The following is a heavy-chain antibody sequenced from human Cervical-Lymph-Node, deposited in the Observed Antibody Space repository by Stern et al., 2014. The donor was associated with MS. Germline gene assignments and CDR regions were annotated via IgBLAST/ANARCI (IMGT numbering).Heavy chain of an antibody. D-gene: IGHD6-13*01. CDR2: IYPVFGTP. V-gene: IGHV1-69*01. Sequence: QMQLVQSGAGVTKPGSSVKVSCKASGGTFSKFPSSWVRQAPGQGIEWMGGIYPVFGTPPYAQEFRGRVTISAVVSTSTVYMELSSLRSDDTAVYYCALSSETSDRWYSLVYDLWGQGTLVTVSS. J-gene: IGHJ5*02. CDR1: GGTFSKFP. CDR3: ALSSETSDRWYSLVYDL.